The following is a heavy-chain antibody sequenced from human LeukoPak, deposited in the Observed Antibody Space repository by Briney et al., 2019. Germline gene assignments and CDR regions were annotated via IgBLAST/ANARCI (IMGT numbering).Heavy chain of an antibody. CDR1: GFTFSSYG. J-gene: IGHJ4*02. V-gene: IGHV3-33*01. D-gene: IGHD5-24*01. CDR3: ATEDGYNGK. Sequence: GRSLRLSCAASGFTFSSYGMHWVRQAPGKGLEWVAVIWYDGSNKYYADSVKGRFTISRDNSKNTLYLQMNSLRAEDTAVYYCATEDGYNGKWGKGTLVTVSS. CDR2: IWYDGSNK.